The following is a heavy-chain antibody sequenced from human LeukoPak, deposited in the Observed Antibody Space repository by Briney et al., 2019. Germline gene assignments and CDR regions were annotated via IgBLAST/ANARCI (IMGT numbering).Heavy chain of an antibody. CDR1: GGSISSSSYY. CDR3: ARRITVTTLFESWFDP. D-gene: IGHD4-17*01. CDR2: IYYSGST. Sequence: SETLSLTCTLSGGSISSSSYYWGWIRQPPGKGLEWIGSIYYSGSTYYNPSLKSRVTISVDTSKNQFSLKLSSVTAADTAVYYCARRITVTTLFESWFDPWGQGTLVTVSS. J-gene: IGHJ5*02. V-gene: IGHV4-39*01.